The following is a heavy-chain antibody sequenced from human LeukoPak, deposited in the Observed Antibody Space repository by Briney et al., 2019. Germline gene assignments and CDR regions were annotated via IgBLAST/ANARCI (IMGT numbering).Heavy chain of an antibody. CDR1: GYTFTSYA. CDR2: INAGDGNT. J-gene: IGHJ6*02. V-gene: IGHV1-3*01. D-gene: IGHD6-19*01. Sequence: ASVKVSCKASGYTFTSYAMHWVRQAPGQRLEWMGWINAGDGNTKYPQKFQGRVTITRDTSASTAYMELSSLRSEDTVVYYCARGLPGSGWPWNGMDVWGQGTTVTVSS. CDR3: ARGLPGSGWPWNGMDV.